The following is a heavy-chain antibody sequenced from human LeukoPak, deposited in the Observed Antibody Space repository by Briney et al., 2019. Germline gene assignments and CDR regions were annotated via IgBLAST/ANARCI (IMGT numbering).Heavy chain of an antibody. CDR1: GYTFTSYY. CDR3: ARTAARRFDY. J-gene: IGHJ4*02. D-gene: IGHD6-6*01. CDR2: INPTGGST. V-gene: IGHV1-46*01. Sequence: ASVKVSCKASGYTFTSYYMHWVRQAPGQGLEWMGIINPTGGSTTYAQKYQGRVTMTRDTSTSTVYMELSSLRSDDTAVYYCARTAARRFDYWGQGTLVTVSS.